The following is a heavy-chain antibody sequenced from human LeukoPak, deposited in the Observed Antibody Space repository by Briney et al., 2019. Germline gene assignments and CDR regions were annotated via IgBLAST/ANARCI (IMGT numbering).Heavy chain of an antibody. CDR2: INPSGGST. D-gene: IGHD3-10*01. CDR3: ARGIGDSMVRGVILYYYYGMDV. J-gene: IGHJ6*02. Sequence: ASVKVSCKASGYTFTSYYMHWVRQAPGQGLEWMGIINPSGGSTSYAQKFQGRVTMTRDTSTSTVYMELSSLRSEDTAVYYCARGIGDSMVRGVILYYYYGMDVWGQGTTVTVSS. CDR1: GYTFTSYY. V-gene: IGHV1-46*01.